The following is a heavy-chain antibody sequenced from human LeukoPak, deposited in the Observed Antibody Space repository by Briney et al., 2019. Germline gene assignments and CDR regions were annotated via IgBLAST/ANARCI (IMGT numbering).Heavy chain of an antibody. Sequence: GGSLRLSCAASGFTFSSYSMNWVRQAPGKGLEWVSSISSSSSYIYYADSVKGRFTISRDNAKNSLYLQMNSLRAEDTAVYYCARVGQWLKYYFDYWDQGTLVTVSS. J-gene: IGHJ4*02. CDR3: ARVGQWLKYYFDY. D-gene: IGHD6-19*01. CDR1: GFTFSSYS. V-gene: IGHV3-21*01. CDR2: ISSSSSYI.